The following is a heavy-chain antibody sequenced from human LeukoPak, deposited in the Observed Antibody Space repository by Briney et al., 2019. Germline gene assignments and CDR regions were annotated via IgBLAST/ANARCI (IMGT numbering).Heavy chain of an antibody. D-gene: IGHD3-10*01. CDR1: GGSIRGYY. CDR3: ARFLSITLVRGGWYYYMDV. J-gene: IGHJ6*03. V-gene: IGHV4-59*01. CDR2: IYYSGST. Sequence: PSETLSLTCTVSGGSIRGYYWSWIRQPPGKGLEWIGYIYYSGSTDYNPSLKSRVTIAVDTSKNQFSLNLNSVTAADTAVYYCARFLSITLVRGGWYYYMDVWGKGTTVTVSS.